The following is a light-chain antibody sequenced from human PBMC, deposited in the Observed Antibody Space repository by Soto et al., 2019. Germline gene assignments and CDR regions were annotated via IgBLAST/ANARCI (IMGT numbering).Light chain of an antibody. Sequence: XSITISCTGTTSDVGGYNYVSWYQQYPGKATNPIIYDVSNXXSGVSHRXXXSTSGNTASLTIYGLQAEDEADYYCSSYTISNNLVFGSGTKVTV. CDR1: TSDVGGYNY. J-gene: IGLJ1*01. V-gene: IGLV2-14*04. CDR2: DVS. CDR3: SSYTISNNLV.